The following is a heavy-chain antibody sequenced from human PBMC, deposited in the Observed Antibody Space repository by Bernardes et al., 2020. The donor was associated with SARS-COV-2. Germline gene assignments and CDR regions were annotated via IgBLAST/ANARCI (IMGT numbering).Heavy chain of an antibody. CDR2: ITSDGSDR. CDR3: ARDGAFSTGWGH. J-gene: IGHJ1*01. Sequence: GSLSLSCATSGFTFRLDDMSWVRQAPGKGLVWVSHITSDGSDRHYADFVRGRFTISRDYAKSVLFLQMNSLTVEDTAVYYCARDGAFSTGWGHWGQGTLVTVSS. D-gene: IGHD2-8*02. V-gene: IGHV3-74*01. CDR1: GFTFRLDD.